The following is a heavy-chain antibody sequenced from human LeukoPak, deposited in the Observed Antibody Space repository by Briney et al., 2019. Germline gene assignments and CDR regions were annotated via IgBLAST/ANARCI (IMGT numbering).Heavy chain of an antibody. CDR1: GFSFSSYY. J-gene: IGHJ6*02. CDR3: TRDLAAVPGPRMDV. Sequence: GGSPRLACAASGFSFSSYYMSWVRQAPGKGLEWVALINPDGSERYYVDSVKGRFTISRDNARNSLYLQMDSLRDDDTAMYFCTRDLAAVPGPRMDVWGQGTTVTVSS. D-gene: IGHD6-19*01. CDR2: INPDGSER. V-gene: IGHV3-7*03.